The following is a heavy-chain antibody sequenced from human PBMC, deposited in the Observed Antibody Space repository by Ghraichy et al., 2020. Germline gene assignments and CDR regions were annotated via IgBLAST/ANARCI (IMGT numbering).Heavy chain of an antibody. Sequence: SETLSLTCTVSGGSISSYYWSWIRQPAGKGLEWIWRIYTSGSTNYNPSLKSRVTMSVDTSKNQFSLKLSSLTAADTAVYYCARVQAGYSYGRAPYYYYYMDVWGKGTTVTVSS. J-gene: IGHJ6*03. CDR1: GGSISSYY. V-gene: IGHV4-4*07. CDR3: ARVQAGYSYGRAPYYYYYMDV. D-gene: IGHD5-18*01. CDR2: IYTSGST.